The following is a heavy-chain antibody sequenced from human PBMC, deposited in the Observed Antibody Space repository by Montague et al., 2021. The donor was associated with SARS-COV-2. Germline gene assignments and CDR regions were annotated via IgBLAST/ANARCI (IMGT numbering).Heavy chain of an antibody. J-gene: IGHJ2*01. Sequence: SETLSLTCSVSGGSISGHYWSWVRQPPGKGLEWIGNFDHSGDTKYNPSLKSRATISVDTSKNHFALRLSSVTAADTAAYYCAREFRIELWQTNWYFGLWGRGTLGTVSS. D-gene: IGHD3-16*01. CDR2: FDHSGDT. CDR1: GGSISGHY. V-gene: IGHV4-59*11. CDR3: AREFRIELWQTNWYFGL.